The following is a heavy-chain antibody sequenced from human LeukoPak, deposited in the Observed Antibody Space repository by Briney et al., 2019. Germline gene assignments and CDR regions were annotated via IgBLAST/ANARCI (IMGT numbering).Heavy chain of an antibody. J-gene: IGHJ4*02. D-gene: IGHD3-10*01. Sequence: ASVKVSCKASGYTFTSYGISWLRQAPGQGLEWMGWIGAYNGNTNYAQKLQGRVTMTTDTSTSTAYMELRSLRSDDTAVYYCARAPARDYYGSGSYGDYWGQGTLVTVSS. CDR2: IGAYNGNT. CDR3: ARAPARDYYGSGSYGDY. V-gene: IGHV1-18*01. CDR1: GYTFTSYG.